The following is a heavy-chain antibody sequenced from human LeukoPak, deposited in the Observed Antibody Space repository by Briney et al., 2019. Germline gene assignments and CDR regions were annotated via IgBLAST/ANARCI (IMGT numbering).Heavy chain of an antibody. CDR1: GGTFSSYT. CDR3: AGWARQQLVPMEDY. CDR2: ITPILGIA. Sequence: ASVKVSCKASGGTFSSYTISWVRQAPGQGLEWMGRITPILGIANYAQKFQGRVTITADKSTSTAYMELSSLRSEDTAVYYCAGWARQQLVPMEDYWGQGTLVTVSS. J-gene: IGHJ4*02. V-gene: IGHV1-69*02. D-gene: IGHD6-13*01.